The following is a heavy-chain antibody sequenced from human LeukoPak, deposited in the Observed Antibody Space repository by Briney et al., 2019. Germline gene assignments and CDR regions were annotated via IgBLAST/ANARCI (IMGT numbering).Heavy chain of an antibody. Sequence: ASVKVSCTASAGTFTSYDISWVRQAPGQGLEWMGGIFPIFGTANYAQKFQGRVTITADESTSTAYMELSSLRSEDTAVYYCAGGMVVTAPRPPNWFDHWGQGTLVTVSS. CDR3: AGGMVVTAPRPPNWFDH. D-gene: IGHD2-21*02. CDR1: AGTFTSYD. J-gene: IGHJ5*02. CDR2: IFPIFGTA. V-gene: IGHV1-69*13.